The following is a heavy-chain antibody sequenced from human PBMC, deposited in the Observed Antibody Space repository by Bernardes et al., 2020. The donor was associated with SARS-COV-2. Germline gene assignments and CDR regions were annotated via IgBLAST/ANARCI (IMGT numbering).Heavy chain of an antibody. CDR3: ASGSGPFDY. CDR2: ISSESTTR. Sequence: GGSLRLSRAASGFSFSTYAMNWVRQAPGTGLEWVSYISSESTTRYYADAVQGRFTVARDDAKNSLSLHMHSLRGEDTAVYYCASGSGPFDYWGQGILVTVSS. J-gene: IGHJ4*02. CDR1: GFSFSTYA. V-gene: IGHV3-48*01. D-gene: IGHD5-12*01.